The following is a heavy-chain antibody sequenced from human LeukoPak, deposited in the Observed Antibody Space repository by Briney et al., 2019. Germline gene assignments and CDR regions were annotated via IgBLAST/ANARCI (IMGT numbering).Heavy chain of an antibody. CDR1: GGSISSSSYY. V-gene: IGHV4-39*01. CDR2: IYYSGST. CDR3: ARLLSAYAMRDAFDI. D-gene: IGHD2/OR15-2a*01. J-gene: IGHJ3*02. Sequence: SETLSLTCTVSGGSISSSSYYWGWIRQPPGKGLEWIGSIYYSGSTYYNPSLKSRFTISVDTSKNQFSLKLSSVTAADTAVYYCARLLSAYAMRDAFDIWGQGTMVTVSS.